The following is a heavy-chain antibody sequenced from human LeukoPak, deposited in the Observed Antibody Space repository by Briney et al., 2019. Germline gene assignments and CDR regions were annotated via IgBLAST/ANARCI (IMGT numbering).Heavy chain of an antibody. Sequence: GGSLRLSCAASGFTFSSYGMSWVRQAPGKGLEWVSAISGSAGSTYYADSVKGRFTISRDNSKNTLYLQMNSLRAEDTAVYYCARYCSGGNCYSGLVYGGQGTLVAVSS. D-gene: IGHD2-15*01. V-gene: IGHV3-23*01. CDR2: ISGSAGST. CDR3: ARYCSGGNCYSGLVY. CDR1: GFTFSSYG. J-gene: IGHJ4*02.